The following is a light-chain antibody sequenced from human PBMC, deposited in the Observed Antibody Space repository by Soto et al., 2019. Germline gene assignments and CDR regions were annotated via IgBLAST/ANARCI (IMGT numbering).Light chain of an antibody. CDR1: QSVGRN. J-gene: IGKJ2*01. V-gene: IGKV3-15*01. Sequence: EIVITQSPATLFASPGERVPLSCRASQSVGRNLAWYQQEPGQAPRLLIFDVSIRATGIPASFSGSGSGTEFTLTIGSLQSEDSAVYYCQQYNNWPYTFGQGTKLEI. CDR3: QQYNNWPYT. CDR2: DVS.